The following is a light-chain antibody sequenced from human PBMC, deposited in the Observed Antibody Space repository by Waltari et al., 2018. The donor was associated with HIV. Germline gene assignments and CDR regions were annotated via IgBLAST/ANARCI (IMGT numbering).Light chain of an antibody. CDR2: DAS. Sequence: EIVMTQSPATLSVSLGEIATLSCRASQSVSSYLAWYQQKPGKAPRLLIYDASSRATGVPARFTGSGSGTEFTLTISSLQSEDFAVYYCQQFIFWPFTFGQGTNLEI. CDR3: QQFIFWPFT. CDR1: QSVSSY. J-gene: IGKJ2*01. V-gene: IGKV3-15*01.